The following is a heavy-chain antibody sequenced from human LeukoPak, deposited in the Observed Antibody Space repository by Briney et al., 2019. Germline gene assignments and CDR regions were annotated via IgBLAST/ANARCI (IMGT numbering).Heavy chain of an antibody. V-gene: IGHV1-8*01. D-gene: IGHD4-17*01. CDR3: ARTPPDYGIDY. CDR1: GYTFISYD. J-gene: IGHJ4*02. CDR2: MSPNSGNT. Sequence: ASVKVSCKASGYTFISYDINWVRQATGQGLEWMGWMSPNSGNTGYAQKFQGRITMTKSTSISTAYMELSDPESEDTAVYYCARTPPDYGIDYWGQGTLVTVSS.